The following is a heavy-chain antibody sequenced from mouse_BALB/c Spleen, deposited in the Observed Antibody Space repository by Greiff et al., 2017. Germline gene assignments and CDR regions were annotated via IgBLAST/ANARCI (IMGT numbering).Heavy chain of an antibody. V-gene: IGHV1S81*02. CDR2: INPSNGRT. D-gene: IGHD3-3*01. CDR3: ARRDWYYAMDY. CDR1: GYTFTSYW. Sequence: VQLQQPGAELVKPGASVKLSCKASGYTFTSYWMHWVKQRPGQGLEWIGEINPSNGRTNYNEKFKSKATLTVDKSSSTAYMQLSSLTSEDSAVYYCARRDWYYAMDYWGQGTSVTVSS. J-gene: IGHJ4*01.